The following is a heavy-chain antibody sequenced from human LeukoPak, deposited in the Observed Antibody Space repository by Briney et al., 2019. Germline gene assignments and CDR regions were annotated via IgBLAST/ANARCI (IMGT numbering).Heavy chain of an antibody. CDR1: GGSISPYY. CDR3: ARKAANSGAFDV. D-gene: IGHD6-25*01. Sequence: PSETLSLTCSVSGGSISPYYGSWIRQPPGKGLEWIGYIFYNGNTNYNPSLKSRVTISVDTSKNQFSLKLSSVTAADTAVYHCARKAANSGAFDVWGLGTMVTVSS. V-gene: IGHV4-59*08. J-gene: IGHJ3*01. CDR2: IFYNGNT.